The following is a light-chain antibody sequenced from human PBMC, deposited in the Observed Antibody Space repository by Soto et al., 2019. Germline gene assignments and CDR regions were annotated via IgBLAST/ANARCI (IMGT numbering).Light chain of an antibody. J-gene: IGKJ1*01. CDR3: QHSNSLTWT. CDR2: AAS. V-gene: IGKV1-39*01. CDR1: QGISTY. Sequence: IQMTQSSSSVSASVVDRVTITYRASQGISTYLNWYQQKPGKAPKVLIYAASSLQSGVPSRFSGSGSETDFTLTISSLQPEDFATYSCQHSNSLTWTFGQGTKLDI.